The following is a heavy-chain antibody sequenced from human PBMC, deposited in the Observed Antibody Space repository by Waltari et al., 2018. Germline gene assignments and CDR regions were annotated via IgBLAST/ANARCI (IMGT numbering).Heavy chain of an antibody. J-gene: IGHJ4*02. CDR1: GYTFTSYD. D-gene: IGHD2-15*01. CDR2: MNTNSGNT. V-gene: IGHV1-8*03. Sequence: QVQLVQSGAEVKKPGASVKVSCKASGYTFTSYDINWVRQATGQGLEWMGWMNTNSGNTGYAQKLQGRVTITRNTSISTAYMELSSLRSEDTAVYYCARGYCSGGSCRLDYWGQGTLVTVSS. CDR3: ARGYCSGGSCRLDY.